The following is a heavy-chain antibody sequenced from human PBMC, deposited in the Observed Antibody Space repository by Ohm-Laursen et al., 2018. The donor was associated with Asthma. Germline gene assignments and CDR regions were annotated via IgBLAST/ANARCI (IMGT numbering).Heavy chain of an antibody. CDR2: GGSYYDGGLK. CDR3: ARDVMEWYLPAFDF. CDR1: GFTFSIYW. D-gene: IGHD3-3*01. J-gene: IGHJ4*02. Sequence: SPRLSCAASGFTFSIYWMHWVRQAPGKGLEWVAVGGSYYDGGLKYYADSVNGRFTVSRGDSKNTLYLQMNSLRPDDTAVYYCARDVMEWYLPAFDFWGQGTLVTVSS. V-gene: IGHV3-30-3*01.